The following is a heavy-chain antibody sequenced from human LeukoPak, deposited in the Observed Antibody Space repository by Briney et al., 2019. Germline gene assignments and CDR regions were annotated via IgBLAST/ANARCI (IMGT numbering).Heavy chain of an antibody. CDR1: GFTFSSYS. CDR2: ISSSSSYI. V-gene: IGHV3-21*01. Sequence: GGSLRLSCAASGFTFSSYSMNWVRQAPGKGLEWVSSISSSSSYIYYAVSVKGRFTISRDNAKNSLYLQMNSLRAEDTAVYYCARGTLYGSGSYLDYWGQGTLVTVSS. D-gene: IGHD3-10*01. J-gene: IGHJ4*02. CDR3: ARGTLYGSGSYLDY.